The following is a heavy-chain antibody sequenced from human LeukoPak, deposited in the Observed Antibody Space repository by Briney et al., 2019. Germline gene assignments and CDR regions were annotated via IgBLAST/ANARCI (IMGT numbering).Heavy chain of an antibody. Sequence: ASVKVSCKASGYTFTSYYMHWVRQAPGQGLEWMGIINPSGGSTSYAQKFQGRVTMTRDMSTSTVYMELSSLRAEDTAVYYCGKEGNYCSSTFCYQDYWGQGTLVTVSS. V-gene: IGHV1-46*01. CDR1: GYTFTSYY. J-gene: IGHJ4*02. D-gene: IGHD2-2*01. CDR2: INPSGGST. CDR3: GKEGNYCSSTFCYQDY.